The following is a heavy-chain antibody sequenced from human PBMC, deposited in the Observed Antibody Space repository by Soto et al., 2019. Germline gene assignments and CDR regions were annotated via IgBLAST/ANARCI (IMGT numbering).Heavy chain of an antibody. CDR1: GFTFSSYG. CDR3: AKDRSRVVVTATRGLWFDP. Sequence: GGSLRLSCAASGFTFSSYGMHWVRQAPGKGLEWVAVISYDGSNKYYADSVKGRFTISRDNSKNTLYLQMNSLRAEDTAVYYCAKDRSRVVVTATRGLWFDPWGQGTLVTVSS. J-gene: IGHJ5*02. D-gene: IGHD2-21*02. V-gene: IGHV3-30*18. CDR2: ISYDGSNK.